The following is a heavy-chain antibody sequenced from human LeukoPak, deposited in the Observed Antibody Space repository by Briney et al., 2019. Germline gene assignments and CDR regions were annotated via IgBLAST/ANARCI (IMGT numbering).Heavy chain of an antibody. J-gene: IGHJ6*02. D-gene: IGHD5/OR15-5a*01. CDR3: ARDEGVHASGYYHYYGMDV. Sequence: SETLSLTCAVYGGTFNGYFWSWIRQPPGKGLEWIGEINHSGSTNCNPSLKSRVTISVDTSKNQFSLKLSSVTAADTAVYYCARDEGVHASGYYHYYGMDVWGQGTTVTVSS. V-gene: IGHV4-34*01. CDR2: INHSGST. CDR1: GGTFNGYF.